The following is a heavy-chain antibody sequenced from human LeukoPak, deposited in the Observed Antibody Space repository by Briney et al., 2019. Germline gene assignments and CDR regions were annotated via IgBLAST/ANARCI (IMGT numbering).Heavy chain of an antibody. CDR2: ISSSSSYI. D-gene: IGHD3-22*01. CDR3: ARYYYDSSGYYYPFDY. Sequence: GGSLRLSCAASGFTFSSYSMDWVRQAPGKGLEWVSSISSSSSYIYYADSVKGRFTISRDNAKNPLYLQMNSLRAEDTAVYYCARYYYDSSGYYYPFDYWGQGTLVTVSS. V-gene: IGHV3-21*01. CDR1: GFTFSSYS. J-gene: IGHJ4*02.